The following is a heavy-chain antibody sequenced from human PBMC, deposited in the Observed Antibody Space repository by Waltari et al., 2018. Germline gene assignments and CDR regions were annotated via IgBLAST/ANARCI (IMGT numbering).Heavy chain of an antibody. V-gene: IGHV4-4*02. CDR3: ARDRGRGLFLDS. Sequence: QVQLQESGPGLVKPAGTLSVTCVVSGDSMSASDWWSWVRQSPGKGLEWIGQGRGSGRTNDNPSRETRVSVSIYTSKKQFSLRMTSATAADTAVYYCARDRGRGLFLDSWGQGTLVTVSP. D-gene: IGHD1-1*01. J-gene: IGHJ4*02. CDR2: GRGSGRT. CDR1: GDSMSASDW.